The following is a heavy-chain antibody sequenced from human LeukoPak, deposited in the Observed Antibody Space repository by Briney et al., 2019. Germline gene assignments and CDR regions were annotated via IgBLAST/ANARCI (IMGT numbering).Heavy chain of an antibody. CDR3: ASYARGGDAFDI. D-gene: IGHD2-2*01. J-gene: IGHJ3*02. CDR2: INAGNGNT. CDR1: GYTFTSYY. Sequence: ASVKVSCKASGYTFTSYYIHWVRQAPGQGLEWMGWINAGNGNTKYSQEFQGRVTITGDTSTSTAYMELRSLRSDDTAVYYCASYARGGDAFDIWGQGTMVTVSS. V-gene: IGHV1-3*01.